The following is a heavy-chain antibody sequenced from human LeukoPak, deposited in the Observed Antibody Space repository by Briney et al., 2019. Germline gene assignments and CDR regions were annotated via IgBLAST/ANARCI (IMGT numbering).Heavy chain of an antibody. CDR3: ARDESCSTATCLSFFDY. D-gene: IGHD2-2*01. CDR2: IIPILDLA. V-gene: IGHV1-69*04. J-gene: IGHJ4*02. CDR1: GGTFSSYT. Sequence: SVKASCKASGGTFSSYTISWVRQAPGQGLEWMGRIIPILDLANYAQKFQGRVMITADRSTSTAYMELSSLRSEDTAVYYCARDESCSTATCLSFFDYWGQGTLVTVSS.